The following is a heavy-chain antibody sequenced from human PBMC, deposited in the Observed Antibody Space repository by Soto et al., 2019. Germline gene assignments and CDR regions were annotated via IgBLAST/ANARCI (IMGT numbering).Heavy chain of an antibody. CDR2: ILDNGSQQ. J-gene: IGHJ3*01. D-gene: IGHD3-3*01. V-gene: IGHV3-33*01. CDR3: VRDDDFEPKALEV. Sequence: QMQLVESGGGVVQPGRSLRLSCAASGFTFSNYGMHWVRQAPGKGLEWVSLILDNGSQQFYRDSVRGRFTISRDNSRNTLYLQMNGLRDDDTALYYCVRDDDFEPKALEVWGRGTMVSVSS. CDR1: GFTFSNYG.